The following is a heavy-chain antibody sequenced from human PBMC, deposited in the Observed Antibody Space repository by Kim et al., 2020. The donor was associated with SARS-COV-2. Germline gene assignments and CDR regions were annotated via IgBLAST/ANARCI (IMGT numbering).Heavy chain of an antibody. V-gene: IGHV4-4*07. CDR1: GGSITAHY. Sequence: SETLSLTCRVSGGSITAHYWTWIRQPAGKGLEWIGSMYTRGDTDYNPYLRSRVTMSLGRTRNYIVLLLSYVTAEETAVYYYSRGSALNGGFERGFGDWG. CDR2: MYTRGDT. D-gene: IGHD1-26*01. J-gene: IGHJ4*01. CDR3: SRGSALNGGFERGFGD.